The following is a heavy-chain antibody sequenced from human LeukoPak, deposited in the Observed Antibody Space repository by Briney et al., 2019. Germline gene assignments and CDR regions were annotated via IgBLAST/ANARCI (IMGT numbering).Heavy chain of an antibody. CDR2: IWYDGSNK. CDR1: GFTFSSYG. V-gene: IGHV3-33*06. J-gene: IGHJ4*02. D-gene: IGHD6-13*01. CDR3: AKGRYSSGWYYFDY. Sequence: GRSLRLSCAASGFTFSSYGMHWVRQAPGKGLEWVAVIWYDGSNKYYADSVKGRFTISRDNSKNTLYLQMNSLRGEDTAVYYCAKGRYSSGWYYFDYWGQGTLVTVSS.